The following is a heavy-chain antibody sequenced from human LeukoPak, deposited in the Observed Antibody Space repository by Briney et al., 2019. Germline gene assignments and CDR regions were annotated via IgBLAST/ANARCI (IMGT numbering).Heavy chain of an antibody. J-gene: IGHJ4*02. D-gene: IGHD3-3*01. Sequence: GGSLRLSCAASGFTFSSYWMHWVRQAPGKGLVWVSRINSDGSSTSYADSVKGRFTISRDNSKNTLYLQMNSLRAEDTAVYYCAKERRYDFWSGPSFWGQGTLVTVSS. V-gene: IGHV3-74*01. CDR2: INSDGSST. CDR1: GFTFSSYW. CDR3: AKERRYDFWSGPSF.